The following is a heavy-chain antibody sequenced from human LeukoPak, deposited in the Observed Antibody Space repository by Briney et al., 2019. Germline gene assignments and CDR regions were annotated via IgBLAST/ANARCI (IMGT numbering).Heavy chain of an antibody. V-gene: IGHV4-4*07. J-gene: IGHJ3*02. Sequence: SETLCLTCTVSGGSISSYYWSWIRQPAGKGLEWIGRIYTSGSTNYNPSLKSRVTMSVDTSKNQFSLKLSSVTAADTAVYYCASIVVVTAADPSDAFDIWGQGTMVTVSS. CDR2: IYTSGST. CDR3: ASIVVVTAADPSDAFDI. D-gene: IGHD2-21*02. CDR1: GGSISSYY.